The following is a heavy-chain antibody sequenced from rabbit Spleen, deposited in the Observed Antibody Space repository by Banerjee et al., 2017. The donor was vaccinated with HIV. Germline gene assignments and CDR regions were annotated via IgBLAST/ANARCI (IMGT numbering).Heavy chain of an antibody. D-gene: IGHD8-1*01. J-gene: IGHJ4*01. V-gene: IGHV1S45*01. CDR1: GLDFSSSDW. Sequence: QQQLVESGGGLVKPGASLTLTCTASGLDFSSSDWIYWVRQAPGKGLEWIGYIDPVFGITYYANWVNGRFSISRENAQNTVFLQMTSLTAADTATYFCARDGAGGSYFALWGPGTLVTVS. CDR2: IDPVFGIT. CDR3: ARDGAGGSYFAL.